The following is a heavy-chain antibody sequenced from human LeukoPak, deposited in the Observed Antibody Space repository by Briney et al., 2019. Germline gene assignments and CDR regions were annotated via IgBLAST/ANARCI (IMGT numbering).Heavy chain of an antibody. J-gene: IGHJ4*02. D-gene: IGHD2-21*02. CDR3: ARVKLYCGGDKLCLDY. CDR1: GDSLTNYY. CDR2: IHINGNT. V-gene: IGHV4-4*07. Sequence: SETLSLTCTVAGDSLTNYYWSWIRQPAGKGLEWIGRIHINGNTNYNPSLDSRVTISLDTSKDQFSLKLSSVTAADTAVYYCARVKLYCGGDKLCLDYWGQGTLVTVSS.